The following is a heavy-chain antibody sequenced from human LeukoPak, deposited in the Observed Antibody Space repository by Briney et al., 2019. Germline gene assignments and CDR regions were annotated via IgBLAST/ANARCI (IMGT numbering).Heavy chain of an antibody. J-gene: IGHJ4*02. Sequence: PSETLSLTCTVSGGSISSGGYYWSWIRQHPGKDLEWIGYIYYSGSTYYNPSLKSRVTISVDTSKNQFSLKLSSVTAADTAVYYCARDRAGVMVDTAIDWGQGTLVTVSS. CDR3: ARDRAGVMVDTAID. CDR1: GGSISSGGYY. V-gene: IGHV4-31*03. D-gene: IGHD5-18*01. CDR2: IYYSGST.